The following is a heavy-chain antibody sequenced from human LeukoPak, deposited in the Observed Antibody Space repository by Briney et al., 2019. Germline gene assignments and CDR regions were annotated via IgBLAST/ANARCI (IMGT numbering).Heavy chain of an antibody. CDR2: IYYSGST. CDR3: ARDSSSWCYFDY. D-gene: IGHD6-13*01. V-gene: IGHV4-39*01. CDR1: GGSISSSSYY. J-gene: IGHJ4*02. Sequence: SETLSLTCTVSGGSISSSSYYWGWIRQPPGKGLEWIGSIYYSGSTYYNPSLKSRVTISVDTSKDQFSLKLSSVTAADTAVYYCARDSSSWCYFDYWGQGILVTVSS.